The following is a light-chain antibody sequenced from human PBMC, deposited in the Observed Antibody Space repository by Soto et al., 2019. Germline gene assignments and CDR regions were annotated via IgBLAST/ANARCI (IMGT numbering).Light chain of an antibody. CDR3: QQYGSSPVT. V-gene: IGKV3-20*01. CDR1: QSVSSSY. CDR2: GAS. Sequence: EIVLTQSPGTLSLSPGERATLSCRASQSVSSSYLAWYQQKPGQAPRLLIYGASSRATGIPDRFSGSGSGTDFTLTISILEPEDFAVYYCQQYGSSPVTFVQGTKVEIK. J-gene: IGKJ1*01.